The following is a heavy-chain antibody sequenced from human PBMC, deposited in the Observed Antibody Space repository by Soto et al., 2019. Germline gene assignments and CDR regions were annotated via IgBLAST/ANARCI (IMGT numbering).Heavy chain of an antibody. CDR1: GGTFSSYA. V-gene: IGHV1-69*12. CDR3: ARESRYCSGGSCYFLPGIDY. D-gene: IGHD2-15*01. Sequence: QVQLVQSGAEVKKPGSSVKVSCKASGGTFSSYAISWVRQAPGQGLEWMGGIHRIFGTANYAQKYQGRVTITADESTSTAYMELSSLRSEDAAVYYCARESRYCSGGSCYFLPGIDYWGQGTLVTVSS. J-gene: IGHJ4*02. CDR2: IHRIFGTA.